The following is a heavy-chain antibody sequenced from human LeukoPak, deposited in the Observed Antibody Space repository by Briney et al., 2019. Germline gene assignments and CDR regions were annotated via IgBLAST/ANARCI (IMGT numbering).Heavy chain of an antibody. CDR3: ARESDSGYSSSFNWLDP. CDR2: INPSGGST. Sequence: ASVKVSCKASGYSFTSYYMHWVRQAPGKGLEWMGIINPSGGSTSYAQKFQGRVTMTRDTSTRTVYVELSSLRSEDTAVYYCARESDSGYSSSFNWLDPWGQGTLVTVSS. CDR1: GYSFTSYY. V-gene: IGHV1-46*01. J-gene: IGHJ5*02. D-gene: IGHD6-19*01.